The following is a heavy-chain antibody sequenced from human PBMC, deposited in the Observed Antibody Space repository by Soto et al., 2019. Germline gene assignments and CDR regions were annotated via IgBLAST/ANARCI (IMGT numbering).Heavy chain of an antibody. Sequence: ASVKVSCKASGYTFTSYAMHWVRQAPGQRLEWMGWINAGNGNTKYSQKFQGRVTITRDTSASTAYMELSSLRSEDTAVYYCARGIQERTMVRGVICWFDPWGQGTLVTVSS. V-gene: IGHV1-3*01. D-gene: IGHD3-10*01. CDR1: GYTFTSYA. CDR3: ARGIQERTMVRGVICWFDP. J-gene: IGHJ5*02. CDR2: INAGNGNT.